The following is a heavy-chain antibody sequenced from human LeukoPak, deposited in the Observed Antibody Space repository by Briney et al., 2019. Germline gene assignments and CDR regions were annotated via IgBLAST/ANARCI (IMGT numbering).Heavy chain of an antibody. V-gene: IGHV4-59*01. CDR3: AREGRLGELSFELDY. CDR1: GGSISSYY. J-gene: IGHJ4*02. Sequence: SETLSLTCTVSGGSISSYYWSWIRQPPGKGLEWIGYIYYSGSTNYNPSLKSRVTISVDTSKNQFSLKLSSVTAADTAVYYCAREGRLGELSFELDYWGRGTLVTVSS. D-gene: IGHD3-16*02. CDR2: IYYSGST.